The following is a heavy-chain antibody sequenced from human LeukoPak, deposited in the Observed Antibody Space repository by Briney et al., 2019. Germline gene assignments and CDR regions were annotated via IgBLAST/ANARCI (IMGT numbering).Heavy chain of an antibody. CDR3: ARVRRGGDSRYFDY. D-gene: IGHD2-21*02. V-gene: IGHV3-11*01. CDR2: ISRQGDTI. CDR1: GFTFTDYF. Sequence: GGSLRLSCAASGFTFTDYFLGWIRQAPGKGLDWVSHISRQGDTIEYADSVKGRFTISRDNAKNSLYLQKNLLRVEDTAVYFCARVRRGGDSRYFDYWGQGALVTVSS. J-gene: IGHJ4*02.